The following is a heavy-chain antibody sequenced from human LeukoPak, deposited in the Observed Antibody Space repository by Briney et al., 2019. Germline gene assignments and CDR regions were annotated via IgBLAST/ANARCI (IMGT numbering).Heavy chain of an antibody. CDR2: IRYDGSNK. D-gene: IGHD1-26*01. Sequence: GGSLRLSCAASGFTFSSYGMHWVRQAPCKGLEWVAFIRYDGSNKSYADSVKGRFTISRDNSKNTLYLQMNSLRAEDTAVYYCAKDQSGTYYTFDYWGQGTLVTVSS. V-gene: IGHV3-30*02. CDR1: GFTFSSYG. J-gene: IGHJ4*02. CDR3: AKDQSGTYYTFDY.